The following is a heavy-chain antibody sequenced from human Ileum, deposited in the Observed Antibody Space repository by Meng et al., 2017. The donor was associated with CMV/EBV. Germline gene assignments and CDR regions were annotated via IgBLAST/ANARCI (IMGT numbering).Heavy chain of an antibody. J-gene: IGHJ4*02. CDR2: ISSSSSTI. CDR1: GFTFSSYS. V-gene: IGHV3-48*01. CDR3: AKLYTDYYFDY. Sequence: GESLKISCAASGFTFSSYSMNWVRQAPGKGLEWVSYISSSSSTIYYADSVKGRFTISRDTSKNTLYLQMNSLRAEDTAVYYCAKLYTDYYFDYWGRGTLVTVSS. D-gene: IGHD2-21*02.